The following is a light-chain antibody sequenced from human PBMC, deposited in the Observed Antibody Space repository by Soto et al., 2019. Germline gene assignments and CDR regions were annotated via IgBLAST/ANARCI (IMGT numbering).Light chain of an antibody. V-gene: IGKV3-20*01. Sequence: EIVMTQSPATLSVSPGERATLSCRASQSVSSNLAWYQQKPGQAPRLLIYGASSRATVIPDRFSGSGSGTDFTLTVSRLEPEDFAVYYCQQYGSSPRTFGRGTKVDIK. CDR1: QSVSSN. CDR2: GAS. CDR3: QQYGSSPRT. J-gene: IGKJ1*01.